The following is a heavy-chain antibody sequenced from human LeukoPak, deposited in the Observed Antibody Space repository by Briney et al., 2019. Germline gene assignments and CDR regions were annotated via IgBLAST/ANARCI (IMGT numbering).Heavy chain of an antibody. J-gene: IGHJ3*02. CDR1: GRSISRGGYS. CDR3: ARDLSGGPDVNYGDLVGAFDI. V-gene: IGHV4-30-2*01. D-gene: IGHD4-17*01. Sequence: PSQTLSLNCAVAGRSISRGGYSWSWLRQPPGKRLAWIAYICHSGSTFYYPSVNSRVTISVDRSKNQFSLKLSSVTAADTAVYYCARDLSGGPDVNYGDLVGAFDIWGQGTMVTVSS. CDR2: ICHSGST.